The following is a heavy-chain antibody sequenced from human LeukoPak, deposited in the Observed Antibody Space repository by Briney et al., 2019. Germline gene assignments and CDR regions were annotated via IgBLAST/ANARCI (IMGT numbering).Heavy chain of an antibody. CDR2: INPSGGST. CDR3: AREGLYYYDSSGYYPFDY. V-gene: IGHV1-46*01. D-gene: IGHD3-22*01. J-gene: IGHJ4*02. CDR1: GYTFTSYY. Sequence: ASVKVSCKASGYTFTSYYMHWVRQAPGQGLEWMGIINPSGGSTSYAQKLQGRVTMTTDTSTSTAYMELRSLRSDDTAVYYCAREGLYYYDSSGYYPFDYWGQGTLVTVSS.